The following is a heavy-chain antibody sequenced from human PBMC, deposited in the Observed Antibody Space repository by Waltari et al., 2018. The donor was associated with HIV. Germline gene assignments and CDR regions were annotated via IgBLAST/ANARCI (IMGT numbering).Heavy chain of an antibody. CDR2: IWYDGSNK. CDR3: ARDRGGSSSLVLDS. Sequence: QVQLVESGGGVVQPGRSLRLSCAASEFTFKNSGMHWVRQAPGKGLEWVAVIWYDGSNKYYADSVKGRFTISRDNSKNRLYLQMNSLRAEDTAVYYCARDRGGSSSLVLDSWGQGTLVTVSS. V-gene: IGHV3-33*01. CDR1: EFTFKNSG. D-gene: IGHD6-6*01. J-gene: IGHJ4*02.